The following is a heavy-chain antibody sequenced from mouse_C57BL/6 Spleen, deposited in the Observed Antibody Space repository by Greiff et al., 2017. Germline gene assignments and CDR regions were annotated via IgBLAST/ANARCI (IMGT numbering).Heavy chain of an antibody. J-gene: IGHJ3*01. V-gene: IGHV3-6*01. D-gene: IGHD2-4*01. CDR3: ARDRAYDYDGDARFAD. CDR1: GYSITSGYY. CDR2: ISYDGSN. Sequence: EVQVVESGPGLVKPSQSLSLTCSVTGYSITSGYYWNWIRQFPGNKLEWMGYISYDGSNNYNPSLKNRISITRDTSRNQFFLKLNSVTTEDTATYYCARDRAYDYDGDARFADWGQGTLVTVSA.